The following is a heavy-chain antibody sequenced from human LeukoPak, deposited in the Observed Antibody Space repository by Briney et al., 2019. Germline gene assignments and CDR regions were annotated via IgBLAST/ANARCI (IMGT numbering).Heavy chain of an antibody. J-gene: IGHJ4*02. CDR2: IYYSGGT. Sequence: SETLSLTCTVSGGSISSSYWSWIRQPPGKGLECIGYIYYSGGTDYNPSLKSRVSMSLDTSKNQLSLKLSSATAADTAVYYCARHYNYDSGGDPFDFWGQGTLVTVSS. V-gene: IGHV4-59*08. D-gene: IGHD3-22*01. CDR1: GGSISSSY. CDR3: ARHYNYDSGGDPFDF.